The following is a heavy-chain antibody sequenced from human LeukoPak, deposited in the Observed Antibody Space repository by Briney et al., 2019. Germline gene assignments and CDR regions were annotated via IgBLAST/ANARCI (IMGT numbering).Heavy chain of an antibody. CDR3: ARQREYYYDSSGSNWFDP. CDR1: GYIFTSYW. Sequence: GESLKISCKGSGYIFTSYWIGWVRQMPGKGLEWMGIIYPGDSDTRYSPSFQGQVTISADKSISTAYLQWSSLKASDTAMYYCARQREYYYDSSGSNWFDPWGQGTLVTVSS. V-gene: IGHV5-51*01. CDR2: IYPGDSDT. J-gene: IGHJ5*02. D-gene: IGHD3-22*01.